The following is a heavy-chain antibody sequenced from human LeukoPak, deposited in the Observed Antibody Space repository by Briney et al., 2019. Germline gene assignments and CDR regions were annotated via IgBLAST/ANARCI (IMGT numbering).Heavy chain of an antibody. CDR2: IIPIFGIA. J-gene: IGHJ6*02. D-gene: IGHD2-2*01. CDR3: VSSTSSGYYYYYYGMDV. CDR1: GGTFSSYA. Sequence: ASVKVSCKASGGTFSSYAISWVRQAPGQGLEWMGRIIPIFGIANYAQKFQGRVTITADKSTSTAYMELSSQRSEDTAVYYCVSSTSSGYYYYYYGMDVWGQGTTVTVSS. V-gene: IGHV1-69*04.